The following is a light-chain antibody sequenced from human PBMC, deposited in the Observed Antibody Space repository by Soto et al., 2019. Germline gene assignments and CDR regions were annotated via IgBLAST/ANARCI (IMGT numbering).Light chain of an antibody. CDR1: QDISNY. V-gene: IGKV1-33*01. J-gene: IGKJ3*01. CDR3: QQLNSYPLA. CDR2: DAS. Sequence: DIQLNHSPYSLSASVGDGVTITCQASQDISNYLNWYQQKPGKAPKLLIYDASNLETGVPSRFSASGSGTDFALTISSLQPGDFATYYCQQLNSYPLAFGPGTKVDIK.